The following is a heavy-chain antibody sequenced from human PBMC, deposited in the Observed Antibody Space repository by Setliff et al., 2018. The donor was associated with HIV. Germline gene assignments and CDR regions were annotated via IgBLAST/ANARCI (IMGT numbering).Heavy chain of an antibody. V-gene: IGHV4-38-2*02. CDR1: GASISSYY. CDR2: IYHSGST. J-gene: IGHJ4*02. D-gene: IGHD6-19*01. CDR3: ASAEPPIYSSGWRGVGYFDY. Sequence: SETLSLTCTVSGASISSYYWSWIRQPPGKGLEWIGSIYHSGSTYYNPSLKSRVTISVDTSKNQFSLKLSSVTAADTAVYYCASAEPPIYSSGWRGVGYFDYWGQGTLVTVSS.